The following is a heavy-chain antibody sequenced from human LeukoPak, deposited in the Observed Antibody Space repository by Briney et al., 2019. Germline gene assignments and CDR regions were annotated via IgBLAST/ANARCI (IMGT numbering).Heavy chain of an antibody. D-gene: IGHD5-18*01. CDR2: VYGGGNT. CDR1: GYSIRSAYY. Sequence: PSETPSVTCTVSGYSIRSAYYCSWIRQSPGKGLEWIGAVYGGGNTHYNRSLESRVKISPDTSKNQFSLKLTSVTAADTAVYYCSRGRKGGYNYAAIDFWGQGTLVTVSS. CDR3: SRGRKGGYNYAAIDF. V-gene: IGHV4-38-2*02. J-gene: IGHJ4*02.